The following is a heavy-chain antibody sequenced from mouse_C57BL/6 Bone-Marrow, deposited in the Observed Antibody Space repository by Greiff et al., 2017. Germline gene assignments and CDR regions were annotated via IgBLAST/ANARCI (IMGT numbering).Heavy chain of an antibody. V-gene: IGHV1-80*01. D-gene: IGHD3-2*02. CDR2: IYPGDGDT. J-gene: IGHJ4*01. Sequence: QVQLKESGAELVKPGASVKISCKASGYAFSSYWMNWVKQRPGKGLEWIGQIYPGDGDTNYNGKFKGKATLTADKSSSTAYMQLSSLTSEDSAVYFCARKGGQLRLRGAMDYWGQGTSVTVSS. CDR3: ARKGGQLRLRGAMDY. CDR1: GYAFSSYW.